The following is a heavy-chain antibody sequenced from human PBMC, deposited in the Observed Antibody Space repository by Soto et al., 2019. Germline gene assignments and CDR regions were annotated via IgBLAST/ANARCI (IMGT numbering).Heavy chain of an antibody. CDR1: GFTFSNAW. CDR2: IKSKIDGGTT. Sequence: GGSLRLSCAASGFTFSNAWMNWVRQAPGKGLEWVGRIKSKIDGGTTDYVAPVKGRFTISRDDSRNTVYLQMNSLKTEDAAVYYCTTDHPYIYDGSCYDHWGQGTLVTVSS. D-gene: IGHD3-22*01. CDR3: TTDHPYIYDGSCYDH. V-gene: IGHV3-15*07. J-gene: IGHJ4*02.